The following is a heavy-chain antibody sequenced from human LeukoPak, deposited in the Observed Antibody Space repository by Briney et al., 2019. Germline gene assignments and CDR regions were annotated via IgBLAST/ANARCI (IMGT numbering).Heavy chain of an antibody. V-gene: IGHV3-23*01. CDR1: GFSFSSHG. Sequence: PGGSLRLSCAASGFSFSSHGMSWVRQAPGKGLEWVSGIIGGAGGTYYADSVKGRFTISRDNAKNTLYLQMNSLRAEDTAVYYCARDMNSSGSPPDYWGQGTLVTVSS. CDR3: ARDMNSSGSPPDY. D-gene: IGHD3-22*01. J-gene: IGHJ4*02. CDR2: IIGGAGGT.